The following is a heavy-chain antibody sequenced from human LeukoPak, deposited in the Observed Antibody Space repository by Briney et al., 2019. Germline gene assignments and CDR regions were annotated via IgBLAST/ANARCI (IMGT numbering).Heavy chain of an antibody. J-gene: IGHJ4*02. Sequence: PGGSLRLSCAASGFTFSSYWMHWVRQAPGKGLVWVSRIDTDGTGTTYADSVKGRFTISRDNAKNTLYLQMNSLRAEDTAVYYCARGYAGIDYWGQGTLVTVSS. CDR3: ARGYAGIDY. V-gene: IGHV3-74*01. CDR1: GFTFSSYW. CDR2: IDTDGTGT. D-gene: IGHD5-12*01.